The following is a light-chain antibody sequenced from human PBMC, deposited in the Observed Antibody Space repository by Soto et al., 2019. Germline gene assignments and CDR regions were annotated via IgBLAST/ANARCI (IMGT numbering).Light chain of an antibody. V-gene: IGKV3-15*01. CDR3: QQYDNWPPGLN. J-gene: IGKJ4*01. CDR1: QSIGSA. Sequence: EIVLTQSPATLSVSPLYIATLSFSSSQSIGSAVAWYHQRSGQAPRLLIYGASRRATGFPARFSGSGSGTDFTLTISSLQSEDFAVYYCQQYDNWPPGLNFGGGTKVDIK. CDR2: GAS.